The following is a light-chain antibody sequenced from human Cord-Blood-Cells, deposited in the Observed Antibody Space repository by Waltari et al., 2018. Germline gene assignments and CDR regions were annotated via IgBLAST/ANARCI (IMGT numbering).Light chain of an antibody. CDR2: EGS. J-gene: IGLJ3*02. CDR3: CSYAGSSTWV. Sequence: QSALTQPASVSGSPGPSIPISCTGTSSDVGSYHLVSWYQQHPGKAPKPMIYEGSKRPSGVSNRFSGSKSGNTASLTISGLQAEDEADYYCCSYAGSSTWVFGGGTKLTVL. CDR1: SSDVGSYHL. V-gene: IGLV2-23*01.